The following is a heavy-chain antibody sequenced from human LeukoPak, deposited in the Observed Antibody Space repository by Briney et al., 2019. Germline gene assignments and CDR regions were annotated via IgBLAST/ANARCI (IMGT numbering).Heavy chain of an antibody. CDR2: INPNSGGT. D-gene: IGHD3-10*01. J-gene: IGHJ4*02. CDR1: GYAFTGYY. V-gene: IGHV1-2*02. Sequence: GASVKVSCKASGYAFTGYYMHWVRQAPGQGLEWMGWINPNSGGTNYAQKFQGRVTMTRDTSISTAYMELSRLRSDDTAVYYCARGATMVRGGSSYYFDYWGQGTLVTVSS. CDR3: ARGATMVRGGSSYYFDY.